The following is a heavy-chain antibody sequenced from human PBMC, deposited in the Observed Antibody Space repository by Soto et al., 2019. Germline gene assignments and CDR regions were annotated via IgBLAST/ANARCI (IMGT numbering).Heavy chain of an antibody. D-gene: IGHD2-15*01. Sequence: SVKVSCKASGRTFSSYAISWVRQAPGQGLEWMGGIIPIFGTANYAQKFQGRVTITADKSTSTAYMELSSLRSEDTAVYYCARDRSGTVDDFEIWGQGTMVTV. CDR1: GRTFSSYA. CDR3: ARDRSGTVDDFEI. CDR2: IIPIFGTA. V-gene: IGHV1-69*06. J-gene: IGHJ3*02.